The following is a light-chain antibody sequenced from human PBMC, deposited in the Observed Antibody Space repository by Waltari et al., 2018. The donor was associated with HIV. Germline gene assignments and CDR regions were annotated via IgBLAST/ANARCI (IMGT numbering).Light chain of an antibody. CDR3: QQSYSTPRT. CDR1: QSISSY. Sequence: DIQMTQSPSSLSASVGDRVTITCRASQSISSYLNWYQQKPGKAPKLLIYAASSLQSVVPSRFSGSGSGTDFTLTISSLQPEEFATYYCQQSYSTPRTFGQGTKLEIK. CDR2: AAS. V-gene: IGKV1-39*01. J-gene: IGKJ2*01.